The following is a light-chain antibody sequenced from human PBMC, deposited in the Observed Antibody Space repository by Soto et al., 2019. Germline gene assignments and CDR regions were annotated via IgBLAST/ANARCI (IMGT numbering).Light chain of an antibody. CDR2: GAS. V-gene: IGKV3-20*01. J-gene: IGKJ3*01. CDR3: QPYDRSPPAYT. Sequence: EIVLTQSPGTLSLSPGERATLSCRASQSVSSSYLAWYQQKPGQAPSLLIYGASNRATGIPDRFSGSGSGTHFTLTISRLEPEEFAVYYCQPYDRSPPAYTFGAGTKVDIK. CDR1: QSVSSSY.